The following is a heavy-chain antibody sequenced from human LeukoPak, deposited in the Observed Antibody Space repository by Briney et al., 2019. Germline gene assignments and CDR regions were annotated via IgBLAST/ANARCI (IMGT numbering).Heavy chain of an antibody. CDR3: AGPGYDSSGYYYFDY. D-gene: IGHD3-22*01. J-gene: IGHJ4*02. CDR2: IYYSGRT. CDR1: GGSISSSSYH. V-gene: IGHV4-39*01. Sequence: SETLSLTCTVSGGSISSSSYHWVWIRQPPGKVLVWSGSIYYSGRTYYNPSLKRRVLISVDTSKKQFSLKLNSVTAADTAVYYSAGPGYDSSGYYYFDYWGQGTLVTVSS.